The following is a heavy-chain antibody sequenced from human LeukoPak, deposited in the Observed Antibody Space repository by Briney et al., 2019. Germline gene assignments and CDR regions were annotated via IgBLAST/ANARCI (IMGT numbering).Heavy chain of an antibody. CDR1: GFTFSNYW. V-gene: IGHV3-7*01. CDR2: IKQDGSEK. Sequence: PGGSLRLSCAASGFTFSNYWMSWVRQAPGKGLEWVANIKQDGSEKYYVGSVKGRFTISRDNAKNSLYLQMNSLRAEDTAVYYCARDRWGYSYGGDWGQGTLVTVSS. CDR3: ARDRWGYSYGGD. J-gene: IGHJ4*02. D-gene: IGHD5-18*01.